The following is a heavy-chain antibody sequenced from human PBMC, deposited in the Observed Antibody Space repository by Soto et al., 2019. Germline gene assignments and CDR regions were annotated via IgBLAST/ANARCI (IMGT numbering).Heavy chain of an antibody. Sequence: QVQLQESGPGLVKPSETLSLTCTVSGGSISSYYWSWIRQPPGKGLEWIGHIYYSGSTKDNPSLKSRVTISVDTSKNQFSLKRSSVTAADTAVYYGVRDRGPGGNPGYDYYGMDVWGQGTTVTVSS. J-gene: IGHJ6*02. CDR3: VRDRGPGGNPGYDYYGMDV. D-gene: IGHD2-15*01. CDR2: IYYSGST. V-gene: IGHV4-59*01. CDR1: GGSISSYY.